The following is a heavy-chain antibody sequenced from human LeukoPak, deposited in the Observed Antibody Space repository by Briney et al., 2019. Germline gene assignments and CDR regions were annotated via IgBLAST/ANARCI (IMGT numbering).Heavy chain of an antibody. D-gene: IGHD3-22*01. Sequence: GESLKISCKGSGYSFTTYRIVWVRQMPGKGLEWMGIIYPGDSDTRYSPSFQGQVTISADKSISTAYLQWSSLKASDTAMYYCARLNYYDSSGYAAFDIWGQGTMVTVSS. CDR1: GYSFTTYR. V-gene: IGHV5-51*01. CDR3: ARLNYYDSSGYAAFDI. J-gene: IGHJ3*02. CDR2: IYPGDSDT.